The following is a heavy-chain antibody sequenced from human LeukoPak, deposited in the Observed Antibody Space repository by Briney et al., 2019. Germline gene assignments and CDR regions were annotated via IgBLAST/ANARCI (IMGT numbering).Heavy chain of an antibody. D-gene: IGHD1-14*01. CDR1: RLTLRRYA. CDR2: ISGSGGST. CDR3: VNGGATTSSSRYYY. J-gene: IGHJ4*02. Sequence: GGSLRLSCAASRLTLRRYAMGWGRQAPGKGLEWVSAISGSGGSTYYADSVKGRFTISRDNSKNTLYLQMNSLRAEDTAVYYCVNGGATTSSSRYYYWGQGTLVTVSS. V-gene: IGHV3-23*01.